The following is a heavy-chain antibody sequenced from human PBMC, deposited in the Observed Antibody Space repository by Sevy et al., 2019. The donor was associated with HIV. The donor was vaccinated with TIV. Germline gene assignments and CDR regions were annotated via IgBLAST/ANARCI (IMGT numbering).Heavy chain of an antibody. Sequence: GGALRLSCAASGFSFSRFAMHWVRQAPGKGLEWVAVIWYDGSNKYHEDSVKGRFSLSRDNSKNIQYLQMNRLRAEDTDVYYYTNGVDNWNDVLYAFDIWGPGTLVTVSS. D-gene: IGHD1-1*01. CDR3: TNGVDNWNDVLYAFDI. CDR1: GFSFSRFA. V-gene: IGHV3-33*06. CDR2: IWYDGSNK. J-gene: IGHJ3*02.